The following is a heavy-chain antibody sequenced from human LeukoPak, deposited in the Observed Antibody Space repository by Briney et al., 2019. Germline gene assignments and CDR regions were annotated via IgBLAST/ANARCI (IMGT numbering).Heavy chain of an antibody. J-gene: IGHJ5*02. V-gene: IGHV1-69*05. D-gene: IGHD3-16*02. CDR3: ARDPPSSLGFDP. CDR1: GGTFSSYA. CDR2: IIPIFGTA. Sequence: GASVKVSCKASGGTFSSYAISWVRQAPGQGLEWMGGIIPIFGTANYAQKFQGRVTITTDESTSTAYMELSSLRSEDTAVYYCARDPPSSLGFDPWGQGTLVTVSS.